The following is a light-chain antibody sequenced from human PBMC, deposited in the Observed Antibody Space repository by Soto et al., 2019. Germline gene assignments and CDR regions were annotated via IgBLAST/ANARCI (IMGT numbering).Light chain of an antibody. CDR2: AAS. CDR3: QKYNSAPLT. CDR1: QGISNY. J-gene: IGKJ4*01. Sequence: DIQLTQSPSFLSASVGDRVTITCRASQGISNYLAWFQQKPGRVPKLLIYAASTLQSGVPSRISGSGSGTDFTLTISSLQPEDVATYYCQKYNSAPLTFGGGTKVDIK. V-gene: IGKV1-27*01.